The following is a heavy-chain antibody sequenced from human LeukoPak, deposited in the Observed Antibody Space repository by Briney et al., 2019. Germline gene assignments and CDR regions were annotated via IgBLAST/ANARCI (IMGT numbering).Heavy chain of an antibody. V-gene: IGHV1-8*01. CDR3: ARDYHGSRSSGFDP. CDR1: GYSFISYD. J-gene: IGHJ5*02. D-gene: IGHD3-10*01. CDR2: MNPNSGNT. Sequence: ASVKVSCKASGYSFISYDINWVRQAPGQGPEWLGWMNPNSGNTGYAQKFQGRVTMTRNTSVGTAYMELSSLRSEDTAVYFCARDYHGSRSSGFDPWGKGTLVTVSS.